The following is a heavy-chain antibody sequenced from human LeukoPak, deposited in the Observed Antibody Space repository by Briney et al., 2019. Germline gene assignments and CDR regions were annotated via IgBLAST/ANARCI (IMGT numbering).Heavy chain of an antibody. CDR2: TYYRSKWYY. CDR1: GDSVTSISVA. Sequence: SQTLSLTCAISGDSVTSISVAWNWLRQSPSRGLEWLRRTYYRSKWYYEYAVSVTSRINISPDTFKNKFSLQLTSVSPEDTAVYYCSWARYDYHSAMDVWGQGATVTVSS. V-gene: IGHV6-1*01. CDR3: SWARYDYHSAMDV. D-gene: IGHD7-27*01. J-gene: IGHJ6*02.